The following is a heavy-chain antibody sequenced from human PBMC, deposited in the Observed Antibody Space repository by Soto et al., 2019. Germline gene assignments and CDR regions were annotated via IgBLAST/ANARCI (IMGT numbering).Heavy chain of an antibody. CDR3: ARDAAAKYYYYDGMDV. CDR1: GGTFSSYA. D-gene: IGHD5-18*01. J-gene: IGHJ6*02. Sequence: QVQLVQSGAEVKKPGSSVKVSCKASGGTFSSYAISWVRQAPGQGLEWMGGIIPIFGTANYAQKFQGRVTINADESKSTAYMELSSLRSEDTAVYYCARDAAAKYYYYDGMDVWGQGTTVTVSS. CDR2: IIPIFGTA. V-gene: IGHV1-69*12.